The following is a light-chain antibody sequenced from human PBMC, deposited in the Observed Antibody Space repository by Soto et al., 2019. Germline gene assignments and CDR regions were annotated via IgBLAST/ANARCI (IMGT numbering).Light chain of an antibody. Sequence: QSALTQPASVSGSPGQSITISCTGTSSDVGTYNYVSWYQHRPGKAPKLMIYDVSYRPSGVSNRFYGSKSANTASLTISGLQAEDEADYYCSSYTTSNTQVFGGGTKLTVL. V-gene: IGLV2-14*01. CDR3: SSYTTSNTQV. CDR2: DVS. J-gene: IGLJ3*02. CDR1: SSDVGTYNY.